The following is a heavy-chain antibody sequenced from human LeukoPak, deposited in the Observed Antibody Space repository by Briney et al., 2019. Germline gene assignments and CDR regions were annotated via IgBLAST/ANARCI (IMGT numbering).Heavy chain of an antibody. J-gene: IGHJ4*02. D-gene: IGHD3-10*01. Sequence: GGSLRLSCAASGFTFSDYYMSWIRQAPGKGLEWVSYISSSGNTMYNTDSMKGRFTISRDNAKNSLFLQMSSLRAEDTAVYYCVRDRGFGADDYWGQGTLVTVSS. V-gene: IGHV3-11*04. CDR3: VRDRGFGADDY. CDR2: ISSSGNTM. CDR1: GFTFSDYY.